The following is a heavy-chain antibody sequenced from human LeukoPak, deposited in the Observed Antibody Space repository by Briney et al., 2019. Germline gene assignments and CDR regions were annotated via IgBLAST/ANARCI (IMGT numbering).Heavy chain of an antibody. CDR1: GFTFDDYG. D-gene: IGHD3-22*01. CDR2: INWNGGST. CDR3: AREYYYVSSGPDY. Sequence: PGGSLTLSCAASGFTFDDYGMSWVRPAPEKGLEWVSGINWNGGSTGYADSVKGRFTISRDNAKNSLYLQMNSLRAEDTALYYCAREYYYVSSGPDYWGQGTLVTVSS. J-gene: IGHJ4*02. V-gene: IGHV3-20*04.